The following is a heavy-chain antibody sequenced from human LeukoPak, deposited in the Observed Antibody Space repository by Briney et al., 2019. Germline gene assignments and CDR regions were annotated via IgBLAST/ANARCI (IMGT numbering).Heavy chain of an antibody. J-gene: IGHJ3*02. Sequence: TSETLSLTCTVSGGSINNYYWSWIRQPPGKGLEWIGYIYYSGTTNFNPSLKSRVTISVDTSKNQFSLRLSSVTAADTAVYYCARSDYYDSSGYYSDAFDIWGQGTMVTVSS. V-gene: IGHV4-59*01. CDR1: GGSINNYY. CDR3: ARSDYYDSSGYYSDAFDI. D-gene: IGHD3-22*01. CDR2: IYYSGTT.